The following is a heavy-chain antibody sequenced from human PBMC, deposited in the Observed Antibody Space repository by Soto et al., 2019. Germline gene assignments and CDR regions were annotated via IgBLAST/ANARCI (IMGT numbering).Heavy chain of an antibody. D-gene: IGHD4-17*01. CDR2: IKSKTYGGTT. CDR3: TTVEHDYGDYEG. CDR1: GFTFSNAW. Sequence: EVQLVESGGGLVKPGGSLRLSCAASGFTFSNAWMSWVRQAPGKGLEWVGRIKSKTYGGTTDYAAPVKGRFTISRDDSKNTLYLQMNSLKTEDTAVYYCTTVEHDYGDYEGWGQGTLVTVSS. V-gene: IGHV3-15*01. J-gene: IGHJ4*02.